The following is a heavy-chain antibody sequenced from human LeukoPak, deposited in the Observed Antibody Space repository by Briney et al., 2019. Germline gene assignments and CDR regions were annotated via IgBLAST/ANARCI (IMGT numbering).Heavy chain of an antibody. CDR3: AKARGGTYRTYYFDY. CDR2: SGAVCAT. D-gene: IGHD1-1*01. J-gene: IGHJ4*02. CDR1: GFTFSNYA. Sequence: GGSLRLSCVASGFTFSNYAMNWVRQAPGKGLEWVSVSGAVCATYYVDSVTGRFTISRDNSKNTLYLQMNSLRAEDTAVYYCAKARGGTYRTYYFDYWGQGTLVTVSS. V-gene: IGHV3-23*01.